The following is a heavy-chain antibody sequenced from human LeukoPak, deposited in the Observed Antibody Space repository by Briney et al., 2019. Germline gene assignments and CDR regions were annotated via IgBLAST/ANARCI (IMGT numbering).Heavy chain of an antibody. J-gene: IGHJ3*02. D-gene: IGHD1-1*01. Sequence: SETLSLTCTVSGGSISSYYWSWIRQPAGKGLEWIGRIYTSGSTNYNPSLKSRVTMSVDTSKNQFSLKLSSVTAADTAVYYCARAKAWNPDDAFDIWGQGTMVTVSS. V-gene: IGHV4-4*07. CDR2: IYTSGST. CDR3: ARAKAWNPDDAFDI. CDR1: GGSISSYY.